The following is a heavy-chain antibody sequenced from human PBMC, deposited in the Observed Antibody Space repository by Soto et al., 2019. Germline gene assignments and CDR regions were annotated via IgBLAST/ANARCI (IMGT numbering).Heavy chain of an antibody. D-gene: IGHD2-8*01. Sequence: GGSLRLACAASGFTFSSYAMNWVRQAPGKGLQWVSGLVGSGADKNYADSVRGRFTVSRDNSKNTLYLQMNSLRDEDTAVYYCAKDLIAGNGVWEAFDMWGRGTKVTVSS. CDR1: GFTFSSYA. CDR3: AKDLIAGNGVWEAFDM. V-gene: IGHV3-23*01. J-gene: IGHJ3*02. CDR2: LVGSGADK.